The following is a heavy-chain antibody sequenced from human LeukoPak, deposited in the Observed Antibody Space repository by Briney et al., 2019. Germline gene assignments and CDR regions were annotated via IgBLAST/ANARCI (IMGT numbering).Heavy chain of an antibody. CDR3: ARVSHDSSGYSTPVDY. D-gene: IGHD3-22*01. Sequence: SVKVSCKASGGTFSSYAISWVRQAPGQGLEWMGRIIPILGIANYAQKFQGRLTMTRDTSTSTVYMELSSLRSEDTAVYYCARVSHDSSGYSTPVDYWGQGTLVTVSS. CDR1: GGTFSSYA. J-gene: IGHJ4*02. CDR2: IIPILGIA. V-gene: IGHV1-69*04.